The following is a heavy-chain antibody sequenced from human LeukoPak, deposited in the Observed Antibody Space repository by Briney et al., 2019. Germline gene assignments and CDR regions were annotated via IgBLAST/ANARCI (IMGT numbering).Heavy chain of an antibody. J-gene: IGHJ5*02. D-gene: IGHD6-19*01. V-gene: IGHV1-18*01. CDR2: ISAYNGNT. Sequence: ASVKVSCKASGYTFTSYGISWVRQAPGQGLEWMGLISAYNGNTNYAQKLQGRVTMTTDTSKSTAYMELRSLRSDDTAVYYCARGDQIAVAGYWFDPWGQGTLVTVSS. CDR3: ARGDQIAVAGYWFDP. CDR1: GYTFTSYG.